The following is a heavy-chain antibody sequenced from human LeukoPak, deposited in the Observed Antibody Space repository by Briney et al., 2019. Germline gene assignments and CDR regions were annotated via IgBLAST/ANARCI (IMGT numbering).Heavy chain of an antibody. V-gene: IGHV3-21*01. CDR1: GFTFSSYS. J-gene: IGHJ5*02. Sequence: PGGSLRLSCAASGFTFSSYSMNWVRQAPGKGLEWVSSISSSSSYIYYADSVKGRFTISRDNAKNSLYLQMNSLRAEDTAVYYCARDGGRHGDLLNWFDPWGQGTLVTVSS. CDR3: ARDGGRHGDLLNWFDP. CDR2: ISSSSSYI. D-gene: IGHD4-17*01.